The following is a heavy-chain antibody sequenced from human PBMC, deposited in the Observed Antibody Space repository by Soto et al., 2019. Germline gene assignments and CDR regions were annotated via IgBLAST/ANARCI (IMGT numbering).Heavy chain of an antibody. V-gene: IGHV4-4*02. D-gene: IGHD6-19*01. Sequence: QVQLQESGPGLVKPSGTLSLTCTVSGGSIKTDVWWSWLRRPPGRGLEWIGEIYQNGHTNYNPSLRSRVTMSVDKSKNQFSLMLPSVTAADTAMYYCARDAAVAGETDRFDYWGQGILVTASS. J-gene: IGHJ4*02. CDR1: GGSIKTDVW. CDR2: IYQNGHT. CDR3: ARDAAVAGETDRFDY.